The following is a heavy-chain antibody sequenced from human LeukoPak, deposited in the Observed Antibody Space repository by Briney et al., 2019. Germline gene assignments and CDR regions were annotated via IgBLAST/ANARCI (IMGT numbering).Heavy chain of an antibody. D-gene: IGHD2-15*01. Sequence: SETLSLTCAVYGGSFSGYYWSWIRQPPGKGLEWIGEINHSGSTNYNLSLKSRVTISVDTSKNQFSLKLSSVTAADTAVYYCARGLLEDDDWGQGTLVTVSS. CDR3: ARGLLEDDD. V-gene: IGHV4-34*01. J-gene: IGHJ4*02. CDR2: INHSGST. CDR1: GGSFSGYY.